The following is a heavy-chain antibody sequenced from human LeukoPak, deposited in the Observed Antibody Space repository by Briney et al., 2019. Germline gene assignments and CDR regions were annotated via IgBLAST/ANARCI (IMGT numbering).Heavy chain of an antibody. CDR2: IIPILGIA. V-gene: IGHV1-69*04. CDR3: ARDDVLRYFDWLLDYYYYYGMDV. CDR1: GGTFSSYA. Sequence: SVKVSCKASGGTFSSYAISWVRQAPGQGLEWMGRIIPILGIANYAQKFQGRVTITADKSTSTAYMELSSLRSEDTAVYYCARDDVLRYFDWLLDYYYYYGMDVWGQGTRSPSP. J-gene: IGHJ6*02. D-gene: IGHD3-9*01.